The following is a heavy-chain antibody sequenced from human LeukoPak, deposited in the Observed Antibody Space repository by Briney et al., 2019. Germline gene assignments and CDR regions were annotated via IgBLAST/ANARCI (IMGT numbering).Heavy chain of an antibody. D-gene: IGHD2-15*01. CDR3: ARGDEDIVVVVAATALDY. J-gene: IGHJ4*02. CDR1: GFTFSSFA. V-gene: IGHV3-21*01. CDR2: ISSSSSYI. Sequence: GGSLRLSCAASGFTFSSFAMTWVRQAPGKGLEWVSSISSSSSYIYYADSVKGRFTISRDNAKNSLYLQMNSLRAEDTAVYYCARGDEDIVVVVAATALDYWGQGTLVTVSS.